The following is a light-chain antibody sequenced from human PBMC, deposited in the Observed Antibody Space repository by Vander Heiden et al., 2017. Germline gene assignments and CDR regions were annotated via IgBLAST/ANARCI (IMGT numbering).Light chain of an antibody. CDR1: ENIGRS. CDR3: HQSSSVPYS. Sequence: EFVLTQSPVFPSVAPQERVTITCRASENIGRSLHWYQQKPGQSPKLLIKYASQSFSGVPARFSGGGSGTDFTLTINSLEAEDAATYYCHQSSSVPYSFGQGTKLDIK. J-gene: IGKJ2*01. CDR2: YAS. V-gene: IGKV6-21*01.